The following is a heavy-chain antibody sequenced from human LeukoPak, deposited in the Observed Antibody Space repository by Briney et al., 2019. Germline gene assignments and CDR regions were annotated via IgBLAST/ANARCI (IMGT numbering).Heavy chain of an antibody. V-gene: IGHV3-21*01. Sequence: GGSLRLSCAASGFSFSIYVMSWVRQAPGKGLEWVSTISGGTSGTHYADSVKGRFTISRDNAKNSLYLQMNSLRAEDTAVYYCARDAPPPNYDFWSGFASADWGQGTLVTVSS. CDR3: ARDAPPPNYDFWSGFASAD. CDR2: ISGGTSGT. D-gene: IGHD3-3*01. J-gene: IGHJ4*02. CDR1: GFSFSIYV.